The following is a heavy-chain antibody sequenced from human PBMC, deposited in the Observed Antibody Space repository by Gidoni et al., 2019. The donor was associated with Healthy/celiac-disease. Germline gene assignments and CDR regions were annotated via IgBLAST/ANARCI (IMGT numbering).Heavy chain of an antibody. J-gene: IGHJ4*02. Sequence: EVQLLESGGGLVQPGGSLSLSCAASGFIFSTSVMSWVRQAPGKGLEWVSVIGGNGYNTHYADAVKGRFTISRDNSKNTLYLHMSGLRGDDTAKYFCAKEIPDYGDYVFDYWGQGTVVTVSS. CDR1: GFIFSTSV. CDR3: AKEIPDYGDYVFDY. CDR2: IGGNGYNT. D-gene: IGHD4-17*01. V-gene: IGHV3-23*01.